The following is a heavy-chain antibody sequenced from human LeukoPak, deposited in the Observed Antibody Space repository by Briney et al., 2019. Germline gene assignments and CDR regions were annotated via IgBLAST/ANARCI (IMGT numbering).Heavy chain of an antibody. CDR2: ITNSGGAT. Sequence: GGSLRLSCEASGFTFNNYAMSWVRQAPGKGPDRVSTITNSGGATYYADSVKGRFTISRDNSQKTLYLEMNSLRAEDTAVYYCVKYSRYFDYWGQGTLVTVSS. CDR1: GFTFNNYA. V-gene: IGHV3-23*01. D-gene: IGHD2-15*01. J-gene: IGHJ4*02. CDR3: VKYSRYFDY.